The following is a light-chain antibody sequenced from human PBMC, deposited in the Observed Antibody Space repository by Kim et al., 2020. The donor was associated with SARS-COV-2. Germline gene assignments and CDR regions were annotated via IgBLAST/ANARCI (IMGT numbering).Light chain of an antibody. CDR2: GAS. CDR3: QQYKNWPPYT. V-gene: IGKV3-15*01. J-gene: IGKJ2*01. CDR1: KTVYSD. Sequence: VTAGERDPQACRASKTVYSDVGWYQEKPGEAPRLLIYGASTRSTGVPARVSGSGYGTEFTLTISSLQSEDFAVNFCQQYKNWPPYTFGQGTKVEI.